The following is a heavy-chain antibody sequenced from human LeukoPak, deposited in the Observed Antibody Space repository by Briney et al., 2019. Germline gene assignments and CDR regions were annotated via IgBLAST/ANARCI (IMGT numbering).Heavy chain of an antibody. Sequence: GGSLRLSWAASGFTFSFYAMSWVRQAPGKGLEWGSVISGSVSSTNYADSVKGRFTISRDNSKNTLYLQMNSLRAEDTAVYYCAISLRVAGTTTDAFDIWGQGTMVTVSS. V-gene: IGHV3-23*01. J-gene: IGHJ3*02. CDR3: AISLRVAGTTTDAFDI. CDR2: ISGSVSST. CDR1: GFTFSFYA. D-gene: IGHD6-19*01.